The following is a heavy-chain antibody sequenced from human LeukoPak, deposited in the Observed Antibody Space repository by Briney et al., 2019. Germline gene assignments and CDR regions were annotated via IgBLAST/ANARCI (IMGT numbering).Heavy chain of an antibody. CDR3: ARDRQQQLAFDY. Sequence: ASVKVSCKASGYTFTSYGISWVRQAPGQGLEWMGWISAYNGNTNYAQKLQGRVTRTTDTSTSTAYMELRSLRSDDTAVYYCARDRQQQLAFDYWGQGTLVTVSS. CDR1: GYTFTSYG. J-gene: IGHJ4*02. CDR2: ISAYNGNT. D-gene: IGHD6-13*01. V-gene: IGHV1-18*01.